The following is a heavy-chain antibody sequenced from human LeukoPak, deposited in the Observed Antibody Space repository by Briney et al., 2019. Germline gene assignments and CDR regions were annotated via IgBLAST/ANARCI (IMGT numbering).Heavy chain of an antibody. D-gene: IGHD3-9*01. CDR1: GYTFTSYG. CDR3: ARDPVVRYFDWPKYFQH. Sequence: ASVKVSCKASGYTFTSYGISWVRQAPGQGLEWMGWISAYNGNTNYAQKLQGRVTMTTDTSTSTAYMELRSLRSDDTAVYYCARDPVVRYFDWPKYFQHWGQGTLVTVSS. CDR2: ISAYNGNT. J-gene: IGHJ1*01. V-gene: IGHV1-18*01.